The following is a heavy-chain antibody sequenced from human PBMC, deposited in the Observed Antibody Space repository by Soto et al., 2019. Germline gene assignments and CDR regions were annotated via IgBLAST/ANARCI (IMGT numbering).Heavy chain of an antibody. D-gene: IGHD6-13*01. J-gene: IGHJ5*02. CDR1: GASMNSYH. CDR3: ARDQGVAAAGITWFDP. CDR2: IHSSGST. Sequence: SETLSLTCTVSGASMNSYHWSWIRQPAGKGLEWIGHIHSSGSTNYNPSLKSRVTMSVDTSKNQFSLRLMSLTAADTAVYYCARDQGVAAAGITWFDPWGQGSLVTSPQ. V-gene: IGHV4-4*07.